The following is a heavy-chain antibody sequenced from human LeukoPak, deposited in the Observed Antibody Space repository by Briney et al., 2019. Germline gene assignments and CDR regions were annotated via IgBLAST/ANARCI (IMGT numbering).Heavy chain of an antibody. CDR1: GFTFSSYS. D-gene: IGHD5-24*01. V-gene: IGHV3-21*04. CDR3: ARVRWLNAFDI. J-gene: IGHJ3*02. Sequence: GGSLRLSCAASGFTFSSYSMNWVRQAPGKGLEWVSSISSSSSYIYYADSVKGRFTISRDNAKNSLYLQMNSLRAEDTAVYYCARVRWLNAFDIWGQGTMVTVSS. CDR2: ISSSSSYI.